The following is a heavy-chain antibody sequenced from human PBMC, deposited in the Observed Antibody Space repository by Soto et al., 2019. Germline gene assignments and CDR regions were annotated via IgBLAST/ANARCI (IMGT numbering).Heavy chain of an antibody. CDR3: ARATTVTTGYAFDI. V-gene: IGHV4-4*02. Sequence: SETLSLSCAVSSGSISSSNWWSWVRQPPGKGLEWIGEIYHSGSTNYNPSLKSRVTISVDKSKNQFSLKLSSVTAADTAVYYCARATTVTTGYAFDIRAQRTMDTVSS. CDR1: SGSISSSNW. CDR2: IYHSGST. J-gene: IGHJ3*02. D-gene: IGHD4-17*01.